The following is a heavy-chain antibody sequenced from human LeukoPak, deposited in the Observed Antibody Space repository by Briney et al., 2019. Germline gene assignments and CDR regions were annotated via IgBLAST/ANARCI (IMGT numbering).Heavy chain of an antibody. CDR3: ARGQNSYGF. D-gene: IGHD5-18*01. V-gene: IGHV1-69*04. Sequence: SVNVSFKASGGTFSSYAISWVRQAPGQGLEWMGRIIPILGIANYAQKFQGRVTITADKSTSTAYMELSSLRSEDTAVYYCARGQNSYGFWGQGTLVTVSS. CDR1: GGTFSSYA. J-gene: IGHJ4*02. CDR2: IIPILGIA.